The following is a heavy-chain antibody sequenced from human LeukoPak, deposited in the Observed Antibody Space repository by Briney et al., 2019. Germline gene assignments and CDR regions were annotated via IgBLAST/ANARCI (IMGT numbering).Heavy chain of an antibody. CDR3: ARVFEMATIRKLYYFDH. V-gene: IGHV4-39*01. Sequence: PSETLSLTCTVSGGSISSSSYYWGWIRQPPWKGLEWTGCIYYSGSAYYNPSLRRRVTISVDTSKNQFSLKFSSVTAADTAIYYGARVFEMATIRKLYYFDHWGQGTLVTVSS. CDR1: GGSISSSSYY. CDR2: IYYSGSA. J-gene: IGHJ4*02. D-gene: IGHD5-24*01.